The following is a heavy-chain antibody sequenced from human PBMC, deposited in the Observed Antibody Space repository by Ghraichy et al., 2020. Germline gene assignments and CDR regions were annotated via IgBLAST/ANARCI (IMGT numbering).Heavy chain of an antibody. Sequence: GESLNISCAASGFSFISYSMHWVRQAPGKGLEWVSSLDSSSSYIYYADSVKGRFTISRDNAKNSLYLQMNSLRAEDTAVYYCARPLPYGSGSYFEAERTPEYWGQGTLVTVSS. V-gene: IGHV3-21*01. D-gene: IGHD3-10*01. J-gene: IGHJ4*02. CDR3: ARPLPYGSGSYFEAERTPEY. CDR1: GFSFISYS. CDR2: LDSSSSYI.